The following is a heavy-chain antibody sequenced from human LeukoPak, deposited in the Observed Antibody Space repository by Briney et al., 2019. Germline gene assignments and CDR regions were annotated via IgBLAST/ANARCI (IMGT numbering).Heavy chain of an antibody. CDR1: GGSICSTSHF. D-gene: IGHD3-22*01. V-gene: IGHV4-39*07. CDR2: IHSSGRV. J-gene: IGHJ5*02. CDR3: ARGGYYDSSGYYVWFDP. Sequence: SETLSLTCTVSGGSICSTSHFWGWIRQAPGKGLEWIVSIHSSGRVNYNPSLKSRVTISVDTSKNQFSLKLSSVTAADTAVYYCARGGYYDSSGYYVWFDPWGQGTLVTVSS.